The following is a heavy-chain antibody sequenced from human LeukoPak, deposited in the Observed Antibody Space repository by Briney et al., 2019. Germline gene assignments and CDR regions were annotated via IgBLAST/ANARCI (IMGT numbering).Heavy chain of an antibody. CDR2: TNHSGST. CDR1: GGSFSGYY. J-gene: IGHJ6*02. V-gene: IGHV4-34*01. Sequence: SETLSLTCAVYGGSFSGYYWSWIRQPPGKGLEWIGETNHSGSTNYNPSLKSRVTISVDTSKNQFSLKLSSVTAADTAVYYCARVTTWLQYYYYYGMDVWGQGTTVTVSS. CDR3: ARVTTWLQYYYYYGMDV. D-gene: IGHD5-24*01.